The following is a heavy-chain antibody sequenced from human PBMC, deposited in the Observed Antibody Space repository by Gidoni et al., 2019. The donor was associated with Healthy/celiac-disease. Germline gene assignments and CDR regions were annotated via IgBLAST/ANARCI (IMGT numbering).Heavy chain of an antibody. J-gene: IGHJ3*02. CDR2: IYYSGST. CDR1: GCSISSYY. Sequence: QVQLQESGPGLVKPSETLSLTCTVSGCSISSYYWSWIRQPPGKGLEWIGYIYYSGSTNYNPSLKSRVTISVDTSKNQFSLKLSSVTAADTAVYYCARESTYYYDSSGSGAFDIWGQGTMVTVSS. CDR3: ARESTYYYDSSGSGAFDI. D-gene: IGHD3-22*01. V-gene: IGHV4-59*01.